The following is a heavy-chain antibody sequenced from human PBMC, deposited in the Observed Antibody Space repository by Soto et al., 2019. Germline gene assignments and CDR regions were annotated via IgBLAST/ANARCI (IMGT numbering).Heavy chain of an antibody. V-gene: IGHV3-33*01. D-gene: IGHD6-13*01. CDR2: IWYDGSNK. CDR1: GFTFSSYG. Sequence: QVQMVESGGGVVQPGRSLRLSCAASGFTFSSYGMHWVRQAPGKGLEWVAVIWYDGSNKYYADSVKGRFTISRDNYKTTLYLQMNSLRAEDTAVYYCARDLTGIAAAGTGLRFAPWGQGTLVTVSS. CDR3: ARDLTGIAAAGTGLRFAP. J-gene: IGHJ5*02.